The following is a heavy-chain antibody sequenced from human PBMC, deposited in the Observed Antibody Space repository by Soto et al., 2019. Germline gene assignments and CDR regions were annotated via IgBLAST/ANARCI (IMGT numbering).Heavy chain of an antibody. CDR3: ARAGDSSSSPSWHYYGMDA. CDR1: GFTFSSYW. V-gene: IGHV3-7*03. D-gene: IGHD6-13*01. CDR2: IKQDGSEK. Sequence: GGSLRLSCAASGFTFSSYWMSWVRQAPGKGLEWVANIKQDGSEKYYVDSVKGRFTISGDNAKNSLYLQMNSLRAEDTAVYYCARAGDSSSSPSWHYYGMDARGQGTTVTVSS. J-gene: IGHJ6*02.